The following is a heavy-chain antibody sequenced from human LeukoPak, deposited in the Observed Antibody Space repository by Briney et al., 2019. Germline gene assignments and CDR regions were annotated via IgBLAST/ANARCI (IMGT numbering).Heavy chain of an antibody. J-gene: IGHJ1*01. CDR2: ISGSGGST. CDR1: GFTFSSYA. D-gene: IGHD3-22*01. Sequence: GGSLRPSCAASGFTFSSYAMSWVRQAPGKGLEWVSAISGSGGSTYYADSVKGRFTISRDNSKNTLYLQMNSLRAEDTAVYYCAKDRDYYDSSGYYYVTAEYFQHWGQGTLVTVSS. CDR3: AKDRDYYDSSGYYYVTAEYFQH. V-gene: IGHV3-23*01.